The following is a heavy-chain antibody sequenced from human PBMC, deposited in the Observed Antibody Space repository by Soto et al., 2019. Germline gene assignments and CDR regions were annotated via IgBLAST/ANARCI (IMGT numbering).Heavy chain of an antibody. V-gene: IGHV5-51*01. CDR2: IYPGDSDT. J-gene: IGHJ3*02. CDR1: GYSFTSYW. Sequence: PGESLKISCKGSGYSFTSYWIGWVRQMPGKGLEWMGIIYPGDSDTRYSPSFQGQVTISADKSISTAYLQWSSLKASDTAMYYCARHLVPTVVTAAFDIWGQGTMVTVSS. CDR3: ARHLVPTVVTAAFDI. D-gene: IGHD4-17*01.